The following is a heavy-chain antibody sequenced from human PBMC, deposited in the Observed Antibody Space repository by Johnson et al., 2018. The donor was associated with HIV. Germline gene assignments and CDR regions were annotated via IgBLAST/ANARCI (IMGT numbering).Heavy chain of an antibody. Sequence: QVQLVESGGGVVRPGGSLRLSCEASGFTFKTFGIHWVRQAPGKGLEWVSFIRHDGTSEYYADAVKGRFTVSRDNSQNILYLHMNSLRTDDTAMYYCAKESDHFDAVAFDIWGQGTMVTVSS. CDR2: IRHDGTSE. CDR3: AKESDHFDAVAFDI. J-gene: IGHJ3*02. CDR1: GFTFKTFG. D-gene: IGHD1-14*01. V-gene: IGHV3-30*02.